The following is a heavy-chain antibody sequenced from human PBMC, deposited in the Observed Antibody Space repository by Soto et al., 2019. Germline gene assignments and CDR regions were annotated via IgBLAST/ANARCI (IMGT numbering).Heavy chain of an antibody. CDR1: GGTFSRYA. V-gene: IGHV1-69*13. D-gene: IGHD3-22*01. CDR2: IIPLFGKA. Sequence: ASVKVSCKASGGTFSRYAISWVRQAPGQGLEWMGWIIPLFGKANYAQKFQGRVTITADESTSTAYMELSSLRSEDTAVYYCARDGTLYDSSGYYYLYWGQGTLVTVSS. CDR3: ARDGTLYDSSGYYYLY. J-gene: IGHJ4*02.